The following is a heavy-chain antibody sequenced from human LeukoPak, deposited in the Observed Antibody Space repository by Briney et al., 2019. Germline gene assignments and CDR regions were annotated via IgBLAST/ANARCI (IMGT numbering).Heavy chain of an antibody. V-gene: IGHV3-74*01. CDR2: INSDGSST. CDR1: GFTFSTYW. Sequence: GGSLRLSCPASGFTFSTYWMHWVRQAPGEGLVSVSRINSDGSSTTYADSVKGRFTISRDNAKNTLYLQMNSLRVEDTAVYYCARVKLASQTAWFDPWGQGTLVTVSS. J-gene: IGHJ5*02. CDR3: ARVKLASQTAWFDP.